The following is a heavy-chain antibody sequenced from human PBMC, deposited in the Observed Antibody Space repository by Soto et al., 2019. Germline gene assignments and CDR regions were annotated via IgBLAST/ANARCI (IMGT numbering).Heavy chain of an antibody. V-gene: IGHV3-53*04. Sequence: EVQLVESGGGLVQPGGSLRLSCAASGFTVSSNYMSWVRQAPGKGLEWVSAIYSGGSTYYADSVKGRSTISRHNSKNTLYLQMNSLRAEDTAVYYCASYGDFLYYYGMDVWGQGTTVTVSS. CDR3: ASYGDFLYYYGMDV. J-gene: IGHJ6*02. D-gene: IGHD4-17*01. CDR2: IYSGGST. CDR1: GFTVSSNY.